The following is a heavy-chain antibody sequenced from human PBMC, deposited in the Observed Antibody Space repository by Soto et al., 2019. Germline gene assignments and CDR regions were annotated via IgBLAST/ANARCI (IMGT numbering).Heavy chain of an antibody. CDR3: ATPLTTGS. CDR2: ISESGGST. J-gene: IGHJ5*02. Sequence: GGSLRLSCAASGFPFDDYGMTWVRQAPGKGLEWVSTISESGGSTYYADSVKGRFTISRDNSKNTLYLQMNSLTAEDTALNHRATPLTTGSWGGGPLVTVPS. CDR1: GFPFDDYG. D-gene: IGHD4-17*01. V-gene: IGHV3-23*01.